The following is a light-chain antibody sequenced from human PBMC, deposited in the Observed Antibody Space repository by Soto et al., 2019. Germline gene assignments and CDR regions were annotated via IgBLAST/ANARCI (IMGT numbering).Light chain of an antibody. CDR3: QQFNNWPQT. V-gene: IGKV3-15*01. CDR1: QSVSSN. Sequence: EIVMTQSPATPSVSPGERATLSCRASQSVSSNLAWYQQKPGQAPRLLIYGASTRATGIPARLSGRGSGTEFTLTISGLQSVDFAVYYCQQFNNWPQTFGGGTKVEIK. CDR2: GAS. J-gene: IGKJ4*01.